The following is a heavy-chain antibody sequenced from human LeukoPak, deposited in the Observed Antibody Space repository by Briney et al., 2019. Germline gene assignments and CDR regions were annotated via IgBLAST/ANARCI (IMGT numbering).Heavy chain of an antibody. J-gene: IGHJ6*03. Sequence: GESLKISCKGSGYSFTSYWIGWVRQMPGKGLEWMGIIYPGDSVTRYSPSFQGQVTVSADKSISTAYLQWSSLKASDTAMYYCARQAHIAAAGTGNYYYYMDVWGKGTTVTVSS. D-gene: IGHD6-13*01. CDR1: GYSFTSYW. CDR2: IYPGDSVT. V-gene: IGHV5-51*01. CDR3: ARQAHIAAAGTGNYYYYMDV.